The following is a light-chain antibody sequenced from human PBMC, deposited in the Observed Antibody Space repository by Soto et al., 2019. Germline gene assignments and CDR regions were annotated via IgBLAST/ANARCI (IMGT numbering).Light chain of an antibody. Sequence: EIVLTQSPGTLSLSPGERATLSCRASQSVSSSYLAWYQQKPGQAPRPLIYGASSRATGIPDRFSGSGSGTGFTLTISRLEPGYFAVYYCFQYGSSPYTFGQGTKLEIK. J-gene: IGKJ2*01. CDR1: QSVSSSY. V-gene: IGKV3-20*01. CDR2: GAS. CDR3: FQYGSSPYT.